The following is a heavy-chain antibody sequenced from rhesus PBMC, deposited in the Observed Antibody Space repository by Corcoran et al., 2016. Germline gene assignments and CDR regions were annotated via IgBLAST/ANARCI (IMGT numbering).Heavy chain of an antibody. CDR1: GFTFGSYY. CDR2: ISTGGVST. Sequence: EVQLVESGGGLVQPGGSLRLSCTGSGFTFGSYYMYWVRQAPGKGLEWVSAISTGGVSTWYTDSVKGRFTISKENAKNTLYLQMDSLRAEDTAVYYCARSSGSWYYFDYWGQGVLVTVSS. D-gene: IGHD6-25*01. J-gene: IGHJ4*01. V-gene: IGHV3-8*01. CDR3: ARSSGSWYYFDY.